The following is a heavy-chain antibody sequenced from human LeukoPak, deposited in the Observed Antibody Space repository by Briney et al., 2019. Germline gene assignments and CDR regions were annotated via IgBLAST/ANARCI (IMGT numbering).Heavy chain of an antibody. Sequence: ASVKVSCKASGYTFTSYGISWVRQAPGQGLEWMGWISAYNGNTNYAQKLQGRVTMTTDTSTSTAYMELRSLRSDDTAVYYCARAYDYVWGSPTFDPWGQGTLVTVSS. CDR2: ISAYNGNT. J-gene: IGHJ5*02. CDR3: ARAYDYVWGSPTFDP. V-gene: IGHV1-18*01. CDR1: GYTFTSYG. D-gene: IGHD3-16*01.